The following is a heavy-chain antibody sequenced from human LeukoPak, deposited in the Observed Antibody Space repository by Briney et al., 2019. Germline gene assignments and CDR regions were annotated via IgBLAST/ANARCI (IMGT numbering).Heavy chain of an antibody. CDR3: ARDGTYYDILTGYYPRDAFDI. J-gene: IGHJ3*02. Sequence: ASVKVSCKASGYTFNMYGITWVRQAPGQGLEWMGWISAYNGNTNYVKKFQGRVTITRNTSISTAFMELSSLRSDDTAVYYCARDGTYYDILTGYYPRDAFDIWGQGTMVTVSS. CDR1: GYTFNMYG. D-gene: IGHD3-9*01. CDR2: ISAYNGNT. V-gene: IGHV1-18*01.